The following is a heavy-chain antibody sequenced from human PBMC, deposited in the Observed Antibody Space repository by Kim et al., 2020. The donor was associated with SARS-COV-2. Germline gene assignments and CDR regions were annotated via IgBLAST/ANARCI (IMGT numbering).Heavy chain of an antibody. J-gene: IGHJ4*01. D-gene: IGHD5-18*01. V-gene: IGHV3-30*02. Sequence: ADSVKGRFTISRENSKNTLYLQMNSLRAEDTAVYYCAKEGWIPLWLTFDYWGQGTLVTVSS. CDR3: AKEGWIPLWLTFDY.